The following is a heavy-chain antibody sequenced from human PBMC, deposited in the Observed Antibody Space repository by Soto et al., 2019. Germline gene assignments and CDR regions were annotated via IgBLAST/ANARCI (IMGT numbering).Heavy chain of an antibody. CDR3: ARRDCGSGRNCEFGAPAFAY. Sequence: EVQLLESGGDLVQPGGSLRLSCAASGFTFSNYDMSWVRQAPGKGLEWVSSVSSSGSSTYYADSVKGRVTISRDKSKNTLYLQMSSLGAAVKAVYHCARRDCGSGRNCEFGAPAFAYWGQGNLVTVTS. J-gene: IGHJ4*02. CDR2: VSSSGSST. CDR1: GFTFSNYD. D-gene: IGHD2-21*01. V-gene: IGHV3-23*01.